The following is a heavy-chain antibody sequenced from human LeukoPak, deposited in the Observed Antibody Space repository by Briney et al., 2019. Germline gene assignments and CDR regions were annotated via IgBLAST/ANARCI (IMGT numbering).Heavy chain of an antibody. CDR1: GFTFSRYA. CDR3: ARVSGRYYSDSTGFIDY. J-gene: IGHJ4*02. V-gene: IGHV3-64*01. CDR2: ISSNGGST. Sequence: QPGESLILSCAASGFTFSRYAMHWVRQAPGKGLEYVSAISSNGGSTYYANSVKGRFTISRDNTKNTLYLQMGSLGPEDMALYYCARVSGRYYSDSTGFIDYWGQGTLVTVSS. D-gene: IGHD3-22*01.